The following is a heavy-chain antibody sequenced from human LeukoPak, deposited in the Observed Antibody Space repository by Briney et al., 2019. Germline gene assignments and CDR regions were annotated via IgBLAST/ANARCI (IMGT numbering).Heavy chain of an antibody. Sequence: PGGSLRLSCAASGFTVSSNYMSWVRQAPGKGLEWVSVIYSGGSTYYADSVKGRFTISRDNSKNTLYLQMNSLRAEDTAVYYCARASSSSGMDYWGQGTLVTVSS. D-gene: IGHD6-6*01. CDR2: IYSGGST. CDR1: GFTVSSNY. J-gene: IGHJ4*02. CDR3: ARASSSSGMDY. V-gene: IGHV3-53*01.